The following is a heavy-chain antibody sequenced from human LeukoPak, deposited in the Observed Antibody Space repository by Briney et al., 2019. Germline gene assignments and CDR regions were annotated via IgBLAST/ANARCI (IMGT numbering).Heavy chain of an antibody. Sequence: ASVKVSCKASGYTFTSYDISWVRQAPGQGLEWMGWISGYNGNTNYEQKLQGRVTMTTDTSTSTAYMELRSLGSDDTAMYYCARDGYYYDDSGPVVYWGQGTLVTVSS. V-gene: IGHV1-18*01. CDR1: GYTFTSYD. CDR3: ARDGYYYDDSGPVVY. D-gene: IGHD3-22*01. J-gene: IGHJ4*02. CDR2: ISGYNGNT.